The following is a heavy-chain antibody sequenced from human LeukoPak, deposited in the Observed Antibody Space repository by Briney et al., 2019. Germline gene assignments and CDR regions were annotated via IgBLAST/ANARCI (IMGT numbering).Heavy chain of an antibody. CDR3: ARDQFASAIFGVVTILYYYYYGMDV. CDR1: GFTLSSYW. D-gene: IGHD3-3*01. J-gene: IGHJ6*02. Sequence: GGSLRLSCAASGFTLSSYWMMWVRQDPGKGLEWVANLRQHGSEKYYVDSVKGRFTISRDNAKNSLYLQMNSLRAEDTAVYYCARDQFASAIFGVVTILYYYYYGMDVWGQGTTVTVSS. CDR2: LRQHGSEK. V-gene: IGHV3-7*01.